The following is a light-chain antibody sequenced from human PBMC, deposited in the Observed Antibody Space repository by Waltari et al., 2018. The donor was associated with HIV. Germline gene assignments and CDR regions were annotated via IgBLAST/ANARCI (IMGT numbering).Light chain of an antibody. CDR3: QQSYSTPRT. CDR1: QSISSY. CDR2: AAS. Sequence: DIQMTQSPSSLSASVGDRVTITCRASQSISSYLNWYQQNTGKAPKLLIYAASSLQSGVPSRFSGSGSGTDFTLTISSLQPEDFATYYCQQSYSTPRTFGPGTKVDIK. J-gene: IGKJ3*01. V-gene: IGKV1-39*01.